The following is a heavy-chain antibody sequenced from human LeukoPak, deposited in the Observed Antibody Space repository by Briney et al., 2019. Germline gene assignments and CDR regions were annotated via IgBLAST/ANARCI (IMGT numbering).Heavy chain of an antibody. Sequence: GGSLRLSCAASGFTFSSYEMNWVRQAPGKGLEWVSYISSSGSTIYYADSVKGRFTISRDNAKNSLYLQMNSLRAEDTAVYYCAREKASTTGTTDYDYWGQGTLVTVSS. CDR3: AREKASTTGTTDYDY. CDR1: GFTFSSYE. V-gene: IGHV3-48*03. CDR2: ISSSGSTI. J-gene: IGHJ4*02. D-gene: IGHD1-1*01.